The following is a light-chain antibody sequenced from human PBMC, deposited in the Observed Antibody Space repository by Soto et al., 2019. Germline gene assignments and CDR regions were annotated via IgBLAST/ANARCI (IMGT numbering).Light chain of an antibody. CDR3: QSYXSSLNGXL. V-gene: IGLV1-40*01. CDR2: GNS. CDR1: SSNIGTNYG. J-gene: IGLJ2*01. Sequence: QLVLTQPPSVXXXXGQRVTISCTGSSSNIGTNYGVHWYQQFPGTAPKLLIYGNSNRPSGVPDRFSASXXXXXXXXXXXGXXXXDEADYYCQSYXSSLNGXLFG.